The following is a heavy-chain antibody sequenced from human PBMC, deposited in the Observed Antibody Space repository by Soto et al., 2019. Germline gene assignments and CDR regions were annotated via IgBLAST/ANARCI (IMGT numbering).Heavy chain of an antibody. V-gene: IGHV3-23*02. J-gene: IGHJ4*02. CDR2: ISGGGGRI. D-gene: IGHD6-19*01. Sequence: EVQLLESGGGLVQPGGSLRLSCAASGFTFYRYDMFWVRQTPRRGLEWVSFISGGGGRIEYGDFVRGRFTASRDNAEDTLSLQMNSLAFDDTGVYYCVRRGSETGWYYDQWGQGTLDAVSS. CDR1: GFTFYRYD. CDR3: VRRGSETGWYYDQ.